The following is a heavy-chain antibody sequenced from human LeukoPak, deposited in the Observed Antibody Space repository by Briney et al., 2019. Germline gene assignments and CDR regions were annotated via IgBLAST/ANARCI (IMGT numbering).Heavy chain of an antibody. CDR1: GFTFSNYW. Sequence: HPGGSLRLSCVASGFTFSNYWMTWVRQAPGKGLEWVANIKEDGSEKYYVDSVKGRFTISRDNAKNSLYLQMNTLRAEDTAVYYCARARIDYWGQGTLITVSS. CDR3: ARARIDY. D-gene: IGHD1-14*01. CDR2: IKEDGSEK. J-gene: IGHJ4*02. V-gene: IGHV3-7*05.